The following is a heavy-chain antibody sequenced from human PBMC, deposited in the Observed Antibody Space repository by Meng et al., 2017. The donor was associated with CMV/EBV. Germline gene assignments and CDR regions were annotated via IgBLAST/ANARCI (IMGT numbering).Heavy chain of an antibody. CDR2: IYYSGST. CDR1: GGSISSYY. D-gene: IGHD6-13*01. J-gene: IGHJ6*02. CDR3: AREDLAAAGLYGMDV. V-gene: IGHV4-59*01. Sequence: GSLRLSCTVSGGSISSYYWSWIRQPPGKGLEWIGYIYYSGSTNYNPSLKSRVTISVDTSKNQFSLKLSSVTAADTAVYYCAREDLAAAGLYGMDVWGQGTTVTVSS.